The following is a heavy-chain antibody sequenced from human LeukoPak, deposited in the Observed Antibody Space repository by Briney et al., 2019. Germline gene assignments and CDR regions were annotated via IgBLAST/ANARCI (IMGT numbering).Heavy chain of an antibody. CDR3: ARHSPDTAYFDY. J-gene: IGHJ4*02. D-gene: IGHD5-18*01. V-gene: IGHV5-51*01. Sequence: GESLQISCQGSGSSFTSYWIGWVRQMPGKGLEWMGIIYPGDSDTRYSPSFQGQVTISADKSISTAYLQWSSLKASDTAMYYCARHSPDTAYFDYWGQGTLVTVSS. CDR1: GSSFTSYW. CDR2: IYPGDSDT.